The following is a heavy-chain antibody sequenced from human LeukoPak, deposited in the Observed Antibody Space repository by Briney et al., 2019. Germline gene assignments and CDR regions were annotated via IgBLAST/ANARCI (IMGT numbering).Heavy chain of an antibody. CDR1: GGSISRYY. Sequence: SETLSLTCTVSGGSISRYYWSWIRQPPGKGLEWIGYIYYSGSTNYNPPLKSRVTISIDTSKNQFSLKLSSVTAADTAVYYCASHGTPNSYLDNWGQGILVTVSS. V-gene: IGHV4-59*08. CDR3: ASHGTPNSYLDN. CDR2: IYYSGST. J-gene: IGHJ4*02. D-gene: IGHD4-23*01.